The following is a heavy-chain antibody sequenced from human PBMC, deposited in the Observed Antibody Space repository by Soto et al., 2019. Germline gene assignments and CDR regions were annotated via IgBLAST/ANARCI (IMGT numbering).Heavy chain of an antibody. Sequence: QVQLVQSGAEVKKPGASVKVSCKASGYTFTSYGISWVRQAPGQGLEWMGWISAYNGNTNYAQKIQGRVTMTTDTSSSTAYMELRSLRSDDTAVYYCAGDVVVVAADGWANWFDPWGQGTLVTVSS. J-gene: IGHJ5*02. V-gene: IGHV1-18*01. CDR3: AGDVVVVAADGWANWFDP. CDR2: ISAYNGNT. CDR1: GYTFTSYG. D-gene: IGHD2-15*01.